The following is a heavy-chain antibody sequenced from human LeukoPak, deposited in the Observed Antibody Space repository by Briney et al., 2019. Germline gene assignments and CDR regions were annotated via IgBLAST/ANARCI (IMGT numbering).Heavy chain of an antibody. CDR2: ITPKSGDT. Sequence: ASVKVSCKASGYTFSNYGISWVRQAPGQGLEYVGWITPKSGDTYSPQRFQGRVTMTRDASISTAYMELSSLRSDDTAVYFCARVRLADERAWAYWGQGTLVTVSS. J-gene: IGHJ4*02. V-gene: IGHV1-2*02. CDR3: ARVRLADERAWAY. CDR1: GYTFSNYG. D-gene: IGHD3-3*02.